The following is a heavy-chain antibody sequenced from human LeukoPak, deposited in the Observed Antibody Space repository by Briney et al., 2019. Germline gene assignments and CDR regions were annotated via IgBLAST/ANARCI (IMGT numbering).Heavy chain of an antibody. Sequence: GGSLRLSCSASGFTFSSFSMFWVRQAPGKGLEWLSYISSTSRNIYYADSVKGRFTVSRDNAKNSLFLQMNSLRAGDAAVYYCAKAPVTTCSGAYCYPFDYWSQGTLVTVSS. CDR2: ISSTSRNI. J-gene: IGHJ4*02. CDR1: GFTFSSFS. V-gene: IGHV3-48*04. D-gene: IGHD2-15*01. CDR3: AKAPVTTCSGAYCYPFDY.